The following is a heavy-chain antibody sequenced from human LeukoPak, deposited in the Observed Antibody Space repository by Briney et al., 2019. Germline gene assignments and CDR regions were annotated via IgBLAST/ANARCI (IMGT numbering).Heavy chain of an antibody. CDR3: AKDEGSSWYYY. CDR1: GSTFSSYW. D-gene: IGHD6-13*01. J-gene: IGHJ4*02. V-gene: IGHV3-23*01. CDR2: ISGSGGST. Sequence: GGSLRLSCAASGSTFSSYWMSWVRQAPGKGLEWVSAISGSGGSTYYADSVKGRFTISRDNSKNTLYLQMNSLRAEDTAVYYCAKDEGSSWYYYWGQGTLVTVSS.